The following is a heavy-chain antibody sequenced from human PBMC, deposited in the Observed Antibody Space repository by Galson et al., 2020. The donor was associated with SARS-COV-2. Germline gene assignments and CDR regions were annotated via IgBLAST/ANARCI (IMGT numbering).Heavy chain of an antibody. CDR2: IRNDGSHA. J-gene: IGHJ2*01. CDR3: ARDRVDSGGSWYFDL. D-gene: IGHD2-15*01. Sequence: GGSLRLSCAASGFTFSTYWMHWVRQTPGKGLVWVSRIRNDGSHANYADSVSGRFTISRDNAKNTLYLQMNSLRVDDSAMYYCARDRVDSGGSWYFDLWGRGTLVTVSS. CDR1: GFTFSTYW. V-gene: IGHV3-74*01.